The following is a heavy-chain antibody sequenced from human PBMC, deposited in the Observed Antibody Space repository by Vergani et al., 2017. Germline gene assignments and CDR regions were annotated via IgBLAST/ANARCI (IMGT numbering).Heavy chain of an antibody. CDR1: GFTFSSYG. J-gene: IGHJ6*02. V-gene: IGHV3-33*01. D-gene: IGHD2-2*01. CDR2: IWYDGSNK. Sequence: VQLVESGGGVVQPGRSLRLSCAASGFTFSSYGMHWVRQAPGKGLEWVAGIWYDGSNKYYADSVKGRFTISRDNSKNTLYLQMNSLRADDTAVYYCARAALDIVVVSRRKRYYYYGMDVWGQGTTVTVSS. CDR3: ARAALDIVVVSRRKRYYYYGMDV.